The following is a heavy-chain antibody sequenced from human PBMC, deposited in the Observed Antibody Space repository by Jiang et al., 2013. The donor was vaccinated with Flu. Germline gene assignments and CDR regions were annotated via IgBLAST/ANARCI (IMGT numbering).Heavy chain of an antibody. Sequence: GPGLVKPSETLSLTCSVSGDSVTNDAYYWGWIRQPPGKGLQWIATFYYTGPTYYNPSLKSRVSISVDTSKNQFSLSLSSATAADTSVYFCARQRYSSLLSYYFDSWGQRALVTVSS. CDR3: ARQRYSSLLSYYFDS. D-gene: IGHD6-19*01. CDR2: FYYTGPT. V-gene: IGHV4-39*01. CDR1: GDSVTNDAYY. J-gene: IGHJ4*02.